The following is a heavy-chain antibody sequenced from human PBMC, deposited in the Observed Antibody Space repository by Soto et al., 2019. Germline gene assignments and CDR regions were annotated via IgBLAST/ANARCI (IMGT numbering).Heavy chain of an antibody. D-gene: IGHD4-17*01. CDR1: GFFYGIYA. J-gene: IGHJ6*02. CDR3: AKDHCVTVTTSIPVCGMDV. V-gene: IGHV3-23*01. CDR2: ISGSGGST. Sequence: VQLLESGGGLVQPGGSLRLSCAASGFFYGIYAMHWVRQAPGKGPEWVSGISGSGGSTYYADSVKGRFTISRDNSKNTLYLQMNSLRAEDTAVYYCAKDHCVTVTTSIPVCGMDVWGQGTTVTVSS.